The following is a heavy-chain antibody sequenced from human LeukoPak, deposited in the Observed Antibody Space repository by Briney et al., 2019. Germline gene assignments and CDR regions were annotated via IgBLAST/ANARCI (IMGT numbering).Heavy chain of an antibody. V-gene: IGHV4-4*02. CDR3: ARAPVGSTTIFGVVITPSRCFDL. D-gene: IGHD3-3*01. CDR2: IYHSGST. J-gene: IGHJ2*01. Sequence: SETLSLTCAVSGGSISSSNWWSWVRQPPGKGLEWIGEIYHSGSTNYNPSLKSRVTISVDKSKNQFSLKLSSVTAADTAVYYCARAPVGSTTIFGVVITPSRCFDLWGRGTLVTVSS. CDR1: GGSISSSNW.